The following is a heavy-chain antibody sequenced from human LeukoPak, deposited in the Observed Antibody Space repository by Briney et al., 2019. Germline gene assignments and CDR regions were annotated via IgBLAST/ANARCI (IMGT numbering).Heavy chain of an antibody. CDR1: GDSISSVGYY. V-gene: IGHV4-31*03. CDR2: IYYSGST. J-gene: IGHJ3*02. D-gene: IGHD3-3*01. CDR3: ARDDSAFGAFDI. Sequence: SQTLSLTCTVSGDSISSVGYYWTWIRQHPGKGLEWIGYIYYSGSTYNNPSLKSRVTISVDTSKNQFSLKLGSVTAAYTAVYYCARDDSAFGAFDIWGQGTMVTVSS.